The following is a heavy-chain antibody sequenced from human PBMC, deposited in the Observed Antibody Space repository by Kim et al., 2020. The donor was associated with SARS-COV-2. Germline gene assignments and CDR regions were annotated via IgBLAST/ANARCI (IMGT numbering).Heavy chain of an antibody. V-gene: IGHV3-7*01. CDR2: INEDGSQN. CDR3: ARAKRGNGYDLNDY. CDR1: GFTFSDYW. Sequence: GGSLRLSCAASGFTFSDYWMNWVRQAPGKGLEWVGNINEDGSQNYYLDSLKGRFTISRDNAKNSLYLQMNSLRADDTAVYYCARAKRGNGYDLNDYWGQG. J-gene: IGHJ4*02. D-gene: IGHD3-3*01.